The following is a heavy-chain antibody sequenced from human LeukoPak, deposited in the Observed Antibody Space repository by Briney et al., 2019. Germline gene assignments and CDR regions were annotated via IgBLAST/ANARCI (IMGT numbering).Heavy chain of an antibody. D-gene: IGHD3-9*01. Sequence: GGSLRLSCAASGFTFSSYSMIWVRQSPGKGLVWVSYIRSSSSIIHYADSVKGRFTISNDNAKSSLYVQMNSLREEDSAVYYCARNLEDFLTGFDPWGQGALVTLSP. CDR2: IRSSSSII. V-gene: IGHV3-48*02. CDR3: ARNLEDFLTGFDP. CDR1: GFTFSSYS. J-gene: IGHJ5*02.